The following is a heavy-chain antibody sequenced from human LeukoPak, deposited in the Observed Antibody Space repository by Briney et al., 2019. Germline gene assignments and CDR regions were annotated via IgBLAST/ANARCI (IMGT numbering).Heavy chain of an antibody. CDR3: AVGLTTVTTRTSY. J-gene: IGHJ4*02. CDR1: GFTFTDFA. CDR2: IGGGGTNT. V-gene: IGHV3-23*01. D-gene: IGHD4-17*01. Sequence: GGSLRLSCAASGFTFTDFAMNWVRQAPGKGLEWVSGIGGGGTNTDYADSVKGRFTISRDNSKNTLTLQMSSLRADDTAVYYCAVGLTTVTTRTSYWGQGTLVTVSS.